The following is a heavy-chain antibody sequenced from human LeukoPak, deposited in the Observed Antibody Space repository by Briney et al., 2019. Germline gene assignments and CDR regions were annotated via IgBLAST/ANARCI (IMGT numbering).Heavy chain of an antibody. CDR3: AKDQIWFGEVSKDYYYYYGMDV. CDR1: GFTFSSYG. V-gene: IGHV3-30*18. CDR2: ISYDGSNK. J-gene: IGHJ6*02. D-gene: IGHD3-10*01. Sequence: PGGSLRLSCAASGFTFSSYGMHWVRQAPGKGLEWVAVISYDGSNKYYADSVKGRFTISRDNSKNTLYLQMSSLRAEDTAGYYCAKDQIWFGEVSKDYYYYYGMDVWGQGTTVTVSS.